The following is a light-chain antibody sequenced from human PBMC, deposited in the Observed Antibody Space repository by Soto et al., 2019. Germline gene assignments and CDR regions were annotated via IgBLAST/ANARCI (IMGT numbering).Light chain of an antibody. CDR1: QSVRSSY. V-gene: IGKV3-20*01. CDR3: QQYGTSSWT. CDR2: GAS. J-gene: IGKJ1*01. Sequence: EIVLTQSPGTLSLSPGERATLSCRASQSVRSSYLAWYQQKPGQAPRLLIYGASTRATGIPDRFSGSGSGTDFTLTILRLEPEDFAVYYCQQYGTSSWTFGQGTKVEIK.